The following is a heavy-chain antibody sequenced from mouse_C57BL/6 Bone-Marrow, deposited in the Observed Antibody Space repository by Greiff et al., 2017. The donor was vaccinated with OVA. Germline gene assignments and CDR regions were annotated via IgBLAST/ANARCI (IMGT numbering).Heavy chain of an antibody. CDR3: TPCGSWYVDV. CDR2: IHPNSGST. CDR1: GYTFTSYW. J-gene: IGHJ1*03. V-gene: IGHV1-64*01. D-gene: IGHD1-1*01. Sequence: QVQLQQPGAELVKPGASVKLSCKASGYTFTSYWMHWVKQRPGQGLEWIGMIHPNSGSTNYNEKFKSKATLTVDKSSSTAYMQLSSLTSEDSAVYYCTPCGSWYVDVWGTGTTVTGSS.